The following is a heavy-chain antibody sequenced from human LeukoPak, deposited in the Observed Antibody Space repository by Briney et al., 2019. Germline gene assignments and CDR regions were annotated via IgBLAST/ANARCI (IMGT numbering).Heavy chain of an antibody. Sequence: ASVKVSCKASGYTFTGYFMHWVRQAPGQGLEWMGWINPNSGGTNYAQKFQGRVTMTRDTSISTAYMELRRLRYDDTAVYYCATAVIVAVFGDAFDIWGQGTLVTVS. J-gene: IGHJ3*02. D-gene: IGHD6-13*01. CDR1: GYTFTGYF. CDR3: ATAVIVAVFGDAFDI. V-gene: IGHV1-2*02. CDR2: INPNSGGT.